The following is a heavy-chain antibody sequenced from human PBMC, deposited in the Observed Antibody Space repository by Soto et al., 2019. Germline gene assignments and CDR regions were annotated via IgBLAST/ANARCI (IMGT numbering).Heavy chain of an antibody. CDR1: GGSISSSSYY. J-gene: IGHJ4*02. D-gene: IGHD3-9*01. CDR3: ARHARTYIFASKLDY. CDR2: IYYSGST. Sequence: QLQLQESGPGLVKPSETLSLTCTVSGGSISSSSYYWGWIRQPPGKGLEWIGSIYYSGSTYYNPSLKSRVTISVDTSKNQFSLKLSSVTAADTAVYYCARHARTYIFASKLDYWGQGTLVTVSS. V-gene: IGHV4-39*01.